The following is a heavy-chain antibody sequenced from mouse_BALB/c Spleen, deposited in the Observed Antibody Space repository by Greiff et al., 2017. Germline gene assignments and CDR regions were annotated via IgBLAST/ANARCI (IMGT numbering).Heavy chain of an antibody. J-gene: IGHJ1*01. CDR1: GFTFSSFG. V-gene: IGHV5-17*02. Sequence: DVKLVESGGGLVQPGGSRKLSCAASGFTFSSFGMHWVRQAPEKGLEWVAYISSGSSTIYYADTVKGRFTISRDNPKNTLFLQMTSLRSEDTAMYYCARSFITTATPYWYFDVWGAGTTVTVSS. D-gene: IGHD1-2*01. CDR3: ARSFITTATPYWYFDV. CDR2: ISSGSSTI.